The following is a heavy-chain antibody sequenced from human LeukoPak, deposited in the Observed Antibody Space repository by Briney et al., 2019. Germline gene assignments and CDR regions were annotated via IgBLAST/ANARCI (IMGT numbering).Heavy chain of an antibody. J-gene: IGHJ4*02. CDR2: INHSGST. V-gene: IGHV4-34*01. Sequence: PSETLSLTCAVYGGSFSGYYWSSIRQPPGKGLEWIGEINHSGSTNYNPSLKSRVTISVDTSKNQFSLKLSSVTAADTAVYYCARRVGVVVVAAKADFDYWGQGTLVTVSS. CDR3: ARRVGVVVVAAKADFDY. CDR1: GGSFSGYY. D-gene: IGHD2-15*01.